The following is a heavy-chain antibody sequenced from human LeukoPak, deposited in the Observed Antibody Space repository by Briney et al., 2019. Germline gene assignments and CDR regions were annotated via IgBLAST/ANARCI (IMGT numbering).Heavy chain of an antibody. J-gene: IGHJ4*02. Sequence: SETLSLTCTVSGGSISNSSHYWGWIRQPPGKGLEWIGSMYYSGRTYYNPSLKSRVTISVDTSKNQFSLKLSSVTAADTAVYYCARHGITMVRGVIITLGWFDYWGQGTLVTVSS. V-gene: IGHV4-39*01. CDR2: MYYSGRT. CDR3: ARHGITMVRGVIITLGWFDY. CDR1: GGSISNSSHY. D-gene: IGHD3-10*01.